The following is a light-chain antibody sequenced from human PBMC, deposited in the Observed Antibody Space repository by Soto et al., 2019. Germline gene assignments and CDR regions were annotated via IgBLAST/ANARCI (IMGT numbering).Light chain of an antibody. J-gene: IGLJ1*01. CDR1: SSDIGGYNY. V-gene: IGLV2-14*01. Sequence: QSVLTQPASVSGSPGQSITISCTGTSSDIGGYNYVSWYQQHPGKAPKLMIYDVSNRPSGVSNRFSGSKSGNTASLTFSGLQAEDEADYYCSSYTSSSTLVFGTGTKVTV. CDR2: DVS. CDR3: SSYTSSSTLV.